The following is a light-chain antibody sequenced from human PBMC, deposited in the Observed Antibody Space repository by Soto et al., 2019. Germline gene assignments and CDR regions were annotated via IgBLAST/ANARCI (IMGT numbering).Light chain of an antibody. CDR2: DAS. CDR3: QQYGSSLTWT. J-gene: IGKJ1*01. V-gene: IGKV3-11*01. Sequence: EIVLTQSPVTLSLSPGERATLSCRASQSVTTFLAWYQQKPGQAPRLLIYDASKRATGIPARFSGSGSGTDFTLTISSLEPEDFAVYYCQQYGSSLTWTFGQGTKVEIQ. CDR1: QSVTTF.